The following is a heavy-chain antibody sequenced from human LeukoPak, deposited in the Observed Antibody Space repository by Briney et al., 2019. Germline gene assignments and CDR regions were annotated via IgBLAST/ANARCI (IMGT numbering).Heavy chain of an antibody. Sequence: PGGSLRLSCAASGFTFSSYAMHWVRQAPGKGLEWVAVISYDGSNKYYADSVKGRFTISRDNSKNTLYLQMNSLRAEDTAVYYCARDRGIVVAFMDVWGKGTTVTVSS. CDR1: GFTFSSYA. CDR3: ARDRGIVVAFMDV. J-gene: IGHJ6*03. CDR2: ISYDGSNK. D-gene: IGHD2-2*01. V-gene: IGHV3-30-3*01.